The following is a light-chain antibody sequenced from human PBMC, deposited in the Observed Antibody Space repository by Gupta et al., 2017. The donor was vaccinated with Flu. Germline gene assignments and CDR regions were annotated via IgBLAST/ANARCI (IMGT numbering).Light chain of an antibody. CDR2: SAS. Sequence: DIQMTQSPSSLSASVGDTVTISCRASQDINNYLAWFQQKPGKAPKSIIYSASTLETGVPPRFSGGGSGTVFTLTITNLQPEDFATYYCQHYYKYPLTFGHGTTVDVK. J-gene: IGKJ3*01. V-gene: IGKV1-16*01. CDR1: QDINNY. CDR3: QHYYKYPLT.